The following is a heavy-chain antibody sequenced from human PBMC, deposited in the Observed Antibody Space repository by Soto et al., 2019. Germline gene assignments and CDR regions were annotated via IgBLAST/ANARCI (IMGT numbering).Heavy chain of an antibody. V-gene: IGHV4-59*01. J-gene: IGHJ6*02. Sequence: ETLSLTCTVSGGSISSYYWSWIRQPPGKGLEWIGYIYYSGSTNYNPSLKSRVTISVDTSKNQFSLKLSSVTAADTAVDYCARLLDYALGKYYYGMAVWGQGTTVPVAS. CDR3: ARLLDYALGKYYYGMAV. CDR2: IYYSGST. D-gene: IGHD4-17*01. CDR1: GGSISSYY.